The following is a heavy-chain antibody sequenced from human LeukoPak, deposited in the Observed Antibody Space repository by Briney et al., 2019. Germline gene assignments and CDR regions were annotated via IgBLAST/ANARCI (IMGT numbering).Heavy chain of an antibody. V-gene: IGHV3-23*01. J-gene: IGHJ4*02. CDR2: ISGSADS. CDR1: GFILSNYA. D-gene: IGHD3-16*01. CDR3: AKETGWSPLGEDDH. Sequence: GGSLRLSCAASGFILSNYAMTWVRPAPGRGLEWVAGISGSADSSYAGSVKGRFTISRDNSKNNLYLQLNSLTGEDTAVYFCAKETGWSPLGEDDHWGQGILVSVSS.